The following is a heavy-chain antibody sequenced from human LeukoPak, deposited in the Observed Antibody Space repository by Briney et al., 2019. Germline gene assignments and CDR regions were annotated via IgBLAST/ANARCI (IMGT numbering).Heavy chain of an antibody. D-gene: IGHD1-26*01. CDR3: ARDGGSGNYYVDY. CDR2: IRSGGSTI. CDR1: GFTFSDYY. J-gene: IGHJ4*02. Sequence: GGSLRLSCAAPGFTFSDYYMSWIRQAPGKGLEWVSYIRSGGSTIYYADSVKGRFTISRDNAKNSLFLQMNGLRAEDTAVYYCARDGGSGNYYVDYWGQGTLVTV. V-gene: IGHV3-11*04.